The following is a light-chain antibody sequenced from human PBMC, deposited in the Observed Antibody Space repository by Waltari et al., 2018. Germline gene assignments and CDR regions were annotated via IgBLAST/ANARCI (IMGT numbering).Light chain of an antibody. V-gene: IGLV2-8*01. CDR1: SRDVGGIDY. CDR3: SSYGGSNNVL. CDR2: EVA. Sequence: TGTSRDVGGIDYVSWYQLHPGKAPKLLIYEVAKRPSGVPDRFSGSKSANTASLTVSDLQPEDEADYYCSSYGGSNNVLFGGGTKLTVL. J-gene: IGLJ2*01.